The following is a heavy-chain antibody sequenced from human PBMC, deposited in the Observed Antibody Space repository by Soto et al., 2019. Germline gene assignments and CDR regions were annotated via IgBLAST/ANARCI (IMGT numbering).Heavy chain of an antibody. J-gene: IGHJ6*02. CDR2: IYYRSKWFH. V-gene: IGHV6-1*01. CDR3: ARVHCSAGTCLDGLDF. D-gene: IGHD2-15*01. Sequence: SQTLSLTCLISGDSVSSNGACWNWIRQSPSRGLQWLGRIYYRSKWFHDYAASVESLMAINPDTSRNQFSLQLNHVTPEDTAVHYCARVHCSAGTCLDGLDFWGQGTTVTVSS. CDR1: GDSVSSNGAC.